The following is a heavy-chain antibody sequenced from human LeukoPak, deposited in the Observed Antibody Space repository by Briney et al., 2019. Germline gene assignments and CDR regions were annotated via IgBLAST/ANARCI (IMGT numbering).Heavy chain of an antibody. D-gene: IGHD6-19*01. Sequence: GGSLRLSCAASGFTFSSYSMNWVRQAPGKGLEWVSSISSSSSYIYYADSVKGRFTISRDNAKNSLYLQMNSLRAEDTAVYYCARPFGSSGSNSASFGYWGQGPLVTVSS. V-gene: IGHV3-21*01. CDR1: GFTFSSYS. CDR3: ARPFGSSGSNSASFGY. J-gene: IGHJ4*02. CDR2: ISSSSSYI.